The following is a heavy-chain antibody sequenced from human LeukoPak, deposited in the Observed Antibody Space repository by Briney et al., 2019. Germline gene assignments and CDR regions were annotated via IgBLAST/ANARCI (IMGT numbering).Heavy chain of an antibody. Sequence: XMRWVRQAPGXGLGWXAVIWYDGSNXDYADSVKGGFTISRDNSKNTLYLQMNSLRAEETEVYYCAKDLRYFDWLLSPPLRHYYYYGMDVWGQGTTVTVSS. CDR1: X. CDR3: AKDLRYFDWLLSPPLRHYYYYGMDV. J-gene: IGHJ6*02. V-gene: IGHV3-33*06. D-gene: IGHD3-9*01. CDR2: IWYDGSNX.